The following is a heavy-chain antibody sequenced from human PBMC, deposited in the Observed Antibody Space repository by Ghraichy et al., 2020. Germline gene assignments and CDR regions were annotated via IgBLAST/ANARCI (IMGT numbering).Heavy chain of an antibody. D-gene: IGHD3-9*01. CDR1: DGSISSSAYY. Sequence: SETLSLTCTVSDGSISSSAYYWGWTRQSPEKGLEWIGNIYYGGSTYYNPSRNSRLTRSVYTSKKYFSLKLRSVTAADPAVSYGARGGRGLYAILTGYSFDYWGQGTLVTVSS. CDR3: ARGGRGLYAILTGYSFDY. V-gene: IGHV4-39*02. J-gene: IGHJ4*02. CDR2: IYYGGST.